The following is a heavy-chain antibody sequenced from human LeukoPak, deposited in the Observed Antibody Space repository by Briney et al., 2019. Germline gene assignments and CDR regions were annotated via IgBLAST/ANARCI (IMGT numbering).Heavy chain of an antibody. V-gene: IGHV3-15*01. J-gene: IGHJ4*02. D-gene: IGHD5-18*01. CDR1: GFTFSNAW. CDR3: AKGTLGYSYGSIDY. Sequence: GGSLRLSCAASGFTFSNAWMSWVRQAPGKGLEWVGRIKSKTDGGTTDYAAPVKGRFTISRDDSKNTLYLQMNSLRAEDMAVYYCAKGTLGYSYGSIDYWGQGTLVTVSS. CDR2: IKSKTDGGTT.